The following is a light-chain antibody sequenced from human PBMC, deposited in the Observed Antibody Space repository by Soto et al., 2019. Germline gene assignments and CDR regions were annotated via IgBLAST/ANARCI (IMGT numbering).Light chain of an antibody. Sequence: ETVMTQSPATLSVSPGERATLSCRASQSLSNNYLAWYHQKPGQAPRLLIYGASTRATGIPARFSGSGSGTEFTLTISSLQSEDFAVCYCQQYNSGPLTFGLGTKVNIK. CDR3: QQYNSGPLT. J-gene: IGKJ1*01. CDR2: GAS. CDR1: QSLSNN. V-gene: IGKV3-15*01.